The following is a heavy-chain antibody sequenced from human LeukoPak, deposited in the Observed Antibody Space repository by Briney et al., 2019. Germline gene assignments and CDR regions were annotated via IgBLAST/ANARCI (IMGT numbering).Heavy chain of an antibody. D-gene: IGHD5-24*01. CDR2: IWYEGSNK. CDR1: GFTFSSYS. Sequence: GWSLRLSCAASGFTFSSYSMNWVRQAPGKGLGGVASIWYEGSNKYYADSLKGRFTISRDNPKNALYLQMNTLRPGDTAVSYFAREQDAYNVSSGAGTLVT. V-gene: IGHV3-33*08. J-gene: IGHJ5*02. CDR3: AREQDAYNVS.